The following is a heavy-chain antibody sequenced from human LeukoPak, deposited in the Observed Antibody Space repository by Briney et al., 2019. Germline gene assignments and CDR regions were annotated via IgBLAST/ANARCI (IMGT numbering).Heavy chain of an antibody. V-gene: IGHV3-23*01. CDR2: ISGDADST. J-gene: IGHJ4*02. Sequence: SGGSLRLSCAAFGFTFSNYAMSWVRKAPGRGLEWVSAISGDADSTYYADSVKGRFTISRDNSKNTLYLQVNSLRADDTAVYYCAKKEGGFDHWGQGALVTVSS. CDR1: GFTFSNYA. D-gene: IGHD1-26*01. CDR3: AKKEGGFDH.